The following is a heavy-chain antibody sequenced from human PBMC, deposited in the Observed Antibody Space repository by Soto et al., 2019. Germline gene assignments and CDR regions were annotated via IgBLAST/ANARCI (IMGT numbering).Heavy chain of an antibody. CDR2: ISAYNGNT. CDR3: ARGAYDFWSGYYIGYAFDI. Sequence: QVQLVQSGAEVKKPGASVKVSCKASGYTFTSYGISWVRQAPGQGLEWMGWISAYNGNTNYAQKLQGRVTMTTDTSTSTAYMELRSLRSDDTAVYYCARGAYDFWSGYYIGYAFDIWGQGTMVTVSS. CDR1: GYTFTSYG. V-gene: IGHV1-18*01. D-gene: IGHD3-3*01. J-gene: IGHJ3*02.